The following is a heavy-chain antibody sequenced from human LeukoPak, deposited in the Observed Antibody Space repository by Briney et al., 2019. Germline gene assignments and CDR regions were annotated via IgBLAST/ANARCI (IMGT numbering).Heavy chain of an antibody. D-gene: IGHD6-13*01. Sequence: GGSLRLSCVVSGSTFRSNWMTWVRQAPGKGLEWVANIKQDGSEKHYANSVKGRFTISRDNAKNSLYLQMNSLRAEDTAVYYCARGFGIAAAGQQGDYWGQGTLVIVSS. CDR1: GSTFRSNW. V-gene: IGHV3-7*01. J-gene: IGHJ4*02. CDR3: ARGFGIAAAGQQGDY. CDR2: IKQDGSEK.